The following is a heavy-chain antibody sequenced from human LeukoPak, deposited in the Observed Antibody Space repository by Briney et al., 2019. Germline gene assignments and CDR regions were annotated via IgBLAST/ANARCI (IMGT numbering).Heavy chain of an antibody. CDR1: GYTLTELS. J-gene: IGHJ3*02. V-gene: IGHV1-24*01. CDR3: ETVFSVHTTMVYAFDI. D-gene: IGHD5-18*01. Sequence: ASVKVSCKVSGYTLTELSMHWVRQAPGKGREWMGGFDPEDGETIYAQKFQGRVTMNEDTYKAPAYMELSSMRSEDTAVYYCETVFSVHTTMVYAFDIWGQGTVVTVSS. CDR2: FDPEDGET.